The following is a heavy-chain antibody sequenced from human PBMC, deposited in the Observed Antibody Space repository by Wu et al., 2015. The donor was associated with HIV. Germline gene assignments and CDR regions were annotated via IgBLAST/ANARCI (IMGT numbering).Heavy chain of an antibody. CDR3: ARLQSLSGFYSNADY. Sequence: QVQLLQSGAEVKKPGASVVVSCKASGYTFTDYYMYWVRQAPGQGLEWMGWINPNRGGTKYAQKFQGRVTMTRDTAVSTAYMELNSLRSDDTAVYYCARLQSLSGFYSNADYWGQGTLVTVSS. D-gene: IGHD3-22*01. CDR2: INPNRGGT. J-gene: IGHJ4*02. CDR1: GYTFTDYY. V-gene: IGHV1-2*02.